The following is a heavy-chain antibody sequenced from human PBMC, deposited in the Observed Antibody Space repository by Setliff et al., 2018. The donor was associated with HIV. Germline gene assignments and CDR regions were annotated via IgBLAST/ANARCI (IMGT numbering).Heavy chain of an antibody. J-gene: IGHJ4*02. CDR3: ARPRSSNNWEAVVF. Sequence: SETLSLTCTVSGGSISSSSYYWSWIRQTPEKGLEWIGSVYNSGTTYSSPSLTSRVTISVDTSKNQFSLKMTSVTAADMGVYYCARPRSSNNWEAVVFWGQGILVTVSS. CDR2: VYNSGTT. CDR1: GGSISSSSYY. D-gene: IGHD6-13*01. V-gene: IGHV4-39*01.